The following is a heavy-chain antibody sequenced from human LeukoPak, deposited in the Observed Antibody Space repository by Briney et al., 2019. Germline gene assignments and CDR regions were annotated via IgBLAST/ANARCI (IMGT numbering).Heavy chain of an antibody. CDR1: GFTFSSYA. CDR3: ARVVLSVYGDLSSLDY. J-gene: IGHJ4*02. CDR2: ISGSGGST. Sequence: PGGSLRLSCAASGFTFSSYAMSWVRQAPGKGLEWVSAISGSGGSTYYADSVKGRFTISRDNSKNTLYLQMNSLRAEDTAVYYCARVVLSVYGDLSSLDYWGQGTLVTVSS. V-gene: IGHV3-23*01. D-gene: IGHD4-17*01.